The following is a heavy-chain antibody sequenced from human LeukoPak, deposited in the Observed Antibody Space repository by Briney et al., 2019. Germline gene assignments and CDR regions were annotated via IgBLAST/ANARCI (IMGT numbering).Heavy chain of an antibody. CDR1: GGSFSGYY. Sequence: SETLSLTCAVYGGSFSGYYWSWIRQPPGKGLEWIGEINHSGSTNYNPSLKSRVTISVDTSKSQFSLKLSSATAADTAVYYCARGSPGVAATYYFDYWGQGTLVTVSS. V-gene: IGHV4-34*01. CDR2: INHSGST. CDR3: ARGSPGVAATYYFDY. D-gene: IGHD3-3*01. J-gene: IGHJ4*02.